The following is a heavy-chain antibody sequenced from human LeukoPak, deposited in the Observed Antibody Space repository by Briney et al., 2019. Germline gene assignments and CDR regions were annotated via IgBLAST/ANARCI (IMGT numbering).Heavy chain of an antibody. CDR2: ISSSSSYI. J-gene: IGHJ4*02. V-gene: IGHV3-21*01. CDR3: ARDPGHYDSSGFYYY. Sequence: GGSLRLSCAASGFTFSSYSMNWVRQAPGKGLEWVPSISSSSSYIYYADSVKGRFTISRDNAKNSLYLQMNSLRAEDTAVYYCARDPGHYDSSGFYYYWGQGTLVTVS. CDR1: GFTFSSYS. D-gene: IGHD3-22*01.